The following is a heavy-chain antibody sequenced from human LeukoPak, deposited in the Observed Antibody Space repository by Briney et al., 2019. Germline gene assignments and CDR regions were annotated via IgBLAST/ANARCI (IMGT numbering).Heavy chain of an antibody. CDR3: ARIPRYCSGGSCYSRYWFDP. CDR1: GYTFTGYY. CDR2: INPNSGGT. Sequence: ASVKVSCKASGYTFTGYYMHWVRQAPGQGLEWMGRINPNSGGTNYAQKFQGRVTMTRDTSISTAYMELSRLRSDDTAVYYCARIPRYCSGGSCYSRYWFDPWGQRTLVTVSS. J-gene: IGHJ5*02. V-gene: IGHV1-2*06. D-gene: IGHD2-15*01.